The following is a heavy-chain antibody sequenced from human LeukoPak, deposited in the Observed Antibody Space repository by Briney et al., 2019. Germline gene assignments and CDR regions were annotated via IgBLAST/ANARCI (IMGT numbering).Heavy chain of an antibody. V-gene: IGHV3-23*01. CDR2: ISGSGGST. CDR3: AKTGCSSTSCYTIGYYFDY. J-gene: IGHJ4*02. Sequence: PGRSLRLSCAASGFTFSSYAMSWVRQAPGKGLEWVSAISGSGGSTYYADSVKGRFTISRDNSKNTLYLQMNSLRAEDTAVYYCAKTGCSSTSCYTIGYYFDYWGQGTLVTVSS. D-gene: IGHD2-2*02. CDR1: GFTFSSYA.